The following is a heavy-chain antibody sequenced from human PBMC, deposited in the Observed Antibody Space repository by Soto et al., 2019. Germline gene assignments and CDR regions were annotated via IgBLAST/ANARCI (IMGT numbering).Heavy chain of an antibody. CDR2: IYYSGST. CDR1: GGSISSGGYY. D-gene: IGHD2-15*01. CDR3: ARDKVTYCSGGSCYPTWFDP. Sequence: QVQLQESGPGLVKPSQTLSLTCTVSGGSISSGGYYWSWIRQHPGKGLEWIGYIYYSGSTYYNPALRSRVTTSVDTSKNQFSLKLSSVTAADTAVYYCARDKVTYCSGGSCYPTWFDPWGQGTLVTVSS. V-gene: IGHV4-31*03. J-gene: IGHJ5*02.